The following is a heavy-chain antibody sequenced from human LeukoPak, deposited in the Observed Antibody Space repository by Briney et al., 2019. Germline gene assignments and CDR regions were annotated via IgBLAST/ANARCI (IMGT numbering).Heavy chain of an antibody. CDR3: ARDDGGSGNCLDS. D-gene: IGHD3-10*01. V-gene: IGHV3-33*01. CDR1: GFTFSTYG. J-gene: IGHJ4*02. CDR2: ITNDGSLK. Sequence: GGSLRLSCAASGFTFSTYGMHWVRQAPGKGLEWVAVITNDGSLKYYGDSVKGRFTISRDNPKNTLSLQMNSLRVEDTAVYYCARDDGGSGNCLDSWGQGTLVTVST.